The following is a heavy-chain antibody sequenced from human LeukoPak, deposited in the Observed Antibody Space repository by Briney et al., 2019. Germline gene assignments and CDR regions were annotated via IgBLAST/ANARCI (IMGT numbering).Heavy chain of an antibody. CDR3: APSYSSSWNNWFDP. CDR1: GYTFTGYY. V-gene: IGHV1-2*06. J-gene: IGHJ5*02. D-gene: IGHD6-13*01. CDR2: INPNSGGT. Sequence: ASVKVSCKASGYTFTGYYMHWVRQAPGQGLEWMGRINPNSGGTNYAQKFQGRVTMTRDTSISTAYMELSRLRSDDTAVYYCAPSYSSSWNNWFDPWGQGTLVTVSS.